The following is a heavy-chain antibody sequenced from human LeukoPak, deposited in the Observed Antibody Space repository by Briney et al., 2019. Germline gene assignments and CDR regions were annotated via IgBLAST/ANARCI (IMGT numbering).Heavy chain of an antibody. CDR3: ARLGDEIAVSGLKYYHYSHTDV. CDR1: GGSIRDFY. D-gene: IGHD3-16*01. V-gene: IGHV4-59*01. J-gene: IGHJ6*03. CDR2: IYYTGTT. Sequence: PSETLSLTCSVSGGSIRDFYWTWIRQPPGKGLERIGYIYYTGTTNYSPSLRGRVIMSVDTSRNQFSLNLTSVTPADTAVYFCARLGDEIAVSGLKYYHYSHTDVWGSGTTVAVAS.